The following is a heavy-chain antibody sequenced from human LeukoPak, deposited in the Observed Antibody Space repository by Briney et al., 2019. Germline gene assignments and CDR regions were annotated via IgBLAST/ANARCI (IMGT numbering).Heavy chain of an antibody. CDR2: IYYSGST. J-gene: IGHJ4*02. V-gene: IGHV4-59*01. D-gene: IGHD6-19*01. Sequence: SETLSLTCTVSGGSISSYYWSWIRQPPGKGLEWIGYIYYSGSTNYNPSLKSRVAISVDTSKNQFSLKLSSVTAADTAVYYCAKDRSIAVAGTDFDYWGQGTLVTVSS. CDR3: AKDRSIAVAGTDFDY. CDR1: GGSISSYY.